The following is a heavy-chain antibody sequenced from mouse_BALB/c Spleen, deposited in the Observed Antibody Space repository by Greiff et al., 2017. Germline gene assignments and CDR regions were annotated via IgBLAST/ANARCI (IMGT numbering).Heavy chain of an antibody. CDR2: ISDGGSYT. D-gene: IGHD2-10*02. J-gene: IGHJ4*01. Sequence: LVESGGGLVKPGGSLKLSCAASGFTFSDYYMYWDRQTPEKRLEWVATISDGGSYTYYPDSVKGRFTISRDNAKNNLYLQMSSLKSEDTAMYYCARDPGVSAPYYYAMDYWGQGTSVTVSS. V-gene: IGHV5-4*02. CDR3: ARDPGVSAPYYYAMDY. CDR1: GFTFSDYY.